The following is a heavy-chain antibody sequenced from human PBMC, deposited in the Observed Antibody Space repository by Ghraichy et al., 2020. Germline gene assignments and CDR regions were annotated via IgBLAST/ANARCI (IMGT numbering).Heavy chain of an antibody. D-gene: IGHD6-25*01. Sequence: GGSLRLSCAASGFIFSDYGMHWVRQAPGKGLEWVASLWHDGSHEDHADSVRGRLIISRDNSMNTLYRQMNNLRVEDTAVYYCARWNDSGRDLEYCGQGTLVTVSS. J-gene: IGHJ4*02. CDR1: GFIFSDYG. CDR2: LWHDGSHE. CDR3: ARWNDSGRDLEY. V-gene: IGHV3-33*01.